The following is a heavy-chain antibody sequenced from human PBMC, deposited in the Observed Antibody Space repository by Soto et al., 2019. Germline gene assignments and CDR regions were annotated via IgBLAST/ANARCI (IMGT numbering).Heavy chain of an antibody. CDR2: IYPGDSDT. D-gene: IGHD3-10*01. J-gene: IGHJ6*02. V-gene: IGHV5-51*01. CDR1: GYSFTSYW. CDR3: ARHRVSITMVRGAPYYYYGMDV. Sequence: PGESLKISCKGSGYSFTSYWIGWVRQMPGKGLEWMGIIYPGDSDTRYSPSFQGQVTISADKSISTTYLQWSNLKASDTAMYYCARHRVSITMVRGAPYYYYGMDVWGQGTTVTVS.